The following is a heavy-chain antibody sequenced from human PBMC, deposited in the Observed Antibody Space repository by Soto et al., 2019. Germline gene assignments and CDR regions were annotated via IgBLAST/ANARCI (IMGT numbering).Heavy chain of an antibody. CDR2: IDPSDSYT. CDR1: GYTFTTYW. CDR3: ACHRQDYGDRAYDY. V-gene: IGHV5-10-1*01. J-gene: IGHJ4*02. D-gene: IGHD2-21*02. Sequence: GESLKISCQGSGYTFTTYWITWVRQLPGRGLEWMGRIDPSDSYTNYSPSFQGHVTISADKSTNTAYLEWRSLKASDSDIYYCACHRQDYGDRAYDYRGQGTLVTVSS.